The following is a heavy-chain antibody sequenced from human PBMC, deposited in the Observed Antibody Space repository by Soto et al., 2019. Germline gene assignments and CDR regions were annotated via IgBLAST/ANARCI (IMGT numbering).Heavy chain of an antibody. CDR3: ARVAVGQQLGFDY. D-gene: IGHD6-13*01. V-gene: IGHV1-46*01. CDR1: GYTFTSYY. Sequence: ASVKVSCKASGYTFTSYYMHWVRQALGQGLEWMGMDNPSGGSASYSQKFQGRVTVTRDTSTSTVYMELSSLRSEDTAVYYCARVAVGQQLGFDYWGQGTLVTVSS. J-gene: IGHJ4*02. CDR2: DNPSGGSA.